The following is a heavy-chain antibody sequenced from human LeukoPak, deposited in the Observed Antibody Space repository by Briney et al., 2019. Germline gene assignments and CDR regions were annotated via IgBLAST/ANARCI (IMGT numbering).Heavy chain of an antibody. CDR3: ARQPLIVLMVYAPFDY. D-gene: IGHD2-8*01. CDR1: GFTFSSYA. V-gene: IGHV3-30-3*01. J-gene: IGHJ4*02. CDR2: ISYDGSNK. Sequence: GGSLRLSCAASGFTFSSYAMHWVRQGPGKGLEWVAVISYDGSNKYYADSVKGRFTISRDNSKNTLYLQMNSLRAEDTAVYCCARQPLIVLMVYAPFDYWGQGTLVTVSS.